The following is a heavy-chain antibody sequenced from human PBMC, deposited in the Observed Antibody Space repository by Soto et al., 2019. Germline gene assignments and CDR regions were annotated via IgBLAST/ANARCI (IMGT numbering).Heavy chain of an antibody. Sequence: GGSLRLSCAASGFTFSSYAMSWVCQAPGKGLEWVSAISGSGGSTYYADSVKGRFTISRDNSKNTLYLQMNSLRAEDTAVYYCAKPPTDYYYYMDVWGKGTTVTVSS. D-gene: IGHD4-4*01. CDR1: GFTFSSYA. J-gene: IGHJ6*03. CDR2: ISGSGGST. CDR3: AKPPTDYYYYMDV. V-gene: IGHV3-23*01.